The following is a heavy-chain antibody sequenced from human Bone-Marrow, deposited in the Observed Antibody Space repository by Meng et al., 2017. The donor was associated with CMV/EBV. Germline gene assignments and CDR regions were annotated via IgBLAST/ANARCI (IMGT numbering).Heavy chain of an antibody. CDR3: ARGPLLYNWNYSLLDY. CDR2: ISYDGSNK. J-gene: IGHJ4*02. Sequence: GESLKIYCAAAGFTFSSYAMHWVRQAPGKGLEWVAVISYDGSNKYYADSVKGRFTISRDNSKNTLYLQMNSLRAEDTAVYYCARGPLLYNWNYSLLDYWGQGTLVTVSS. V-gene: IGHV3-30*04. CDR1: GFTFSSYA. D-gene: IGHD1-7*01.